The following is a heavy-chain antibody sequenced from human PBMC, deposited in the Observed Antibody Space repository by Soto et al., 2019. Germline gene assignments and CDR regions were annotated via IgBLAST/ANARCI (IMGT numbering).Heavy chain of an antibody. Sequence: QVQLVESGGGVVQPGRSLRLSCAASGFTFSSYGMHWVRQAPGKGLEWVAVISYDGSNKYYADSVKGRFTISRDNSKNTLYLQMNSLRAEDTAVYYCAKEANRVGYCYYGMDVWGQGTTVTVSS. CDR2: ISYDGSNK. D-gene: IGHD7-27*01. CDR3: AKEANRVGYCYYGMDV. CDR1: GFTFSSYG. V-gene: IGHV3-30*18. J-gene: IGHJ6*02.